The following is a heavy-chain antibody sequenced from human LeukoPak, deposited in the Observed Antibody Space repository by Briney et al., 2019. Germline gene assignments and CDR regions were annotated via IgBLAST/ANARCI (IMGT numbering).Heavy chain of an antibody. CDR2: INPNSGGT. Sequence: ASVKVSCKASGYTFTGYYMHWVRQAPGQGLEWMGWINPNSGGTNYAQKFQGRVTMTRDTSISTAYMELSRLRSDDTAVYYCARDDGVSLEGHFFDYWGQGTLVTVSS. D-gene: IGHD3-10*01. J-gene: IGHJ4*02. CDR1: GYTFTGYY. V-gene: IGHV1-2*02. CDR3: ARDDGVSLEGHFFDY.